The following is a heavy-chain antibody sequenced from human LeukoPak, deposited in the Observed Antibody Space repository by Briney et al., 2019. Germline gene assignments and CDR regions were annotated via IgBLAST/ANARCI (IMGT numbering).Heavy chain of an antibody. J-gene: IGHJ4*02. CDR2: IWYDGSNK. D-gene: IGHD6-13*01. Sequence: GRSLRLSCAASGFTFSSYGMHWVRQAPGKGLEWVAVIWYDGSNKYYADSVKGRFTISRDNSKNTLYLQMNSLRAEDTAVYYRARDSRTGSWRSSFDYWGQGTLVTVSS. V-gene: IGHV3-33*01. CDR3: ARDSRTGSWRSSFDY. CDR1: GFTFSSYG.